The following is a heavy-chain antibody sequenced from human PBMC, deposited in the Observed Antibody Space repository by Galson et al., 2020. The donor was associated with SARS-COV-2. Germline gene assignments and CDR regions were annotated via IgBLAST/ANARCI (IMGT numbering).Heavy chain of an antibody. CDR2: ISWDGGST. J-gene: IGHJ2*01. Sequence: GGSLRLSCAASGFTFDDYTMHWVRQAPGKGLEWVSLISWDGGSTYYADSVKGRFTISRDNSKNSLYLQMNSLRTEDTALYYCAKEGGNYYDRDWYFDLWGRGTLVTVSS. CDR3: AKEGGNYYDRDWYFDL. D-gene: IGHD3-22*01. V-gene: IGHV3-43*01. CDR1: GFTFDDYT.